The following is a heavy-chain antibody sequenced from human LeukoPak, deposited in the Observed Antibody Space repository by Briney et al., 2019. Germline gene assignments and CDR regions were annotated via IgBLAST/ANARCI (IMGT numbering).Heavy chain of an antibody. CDR2: ISSSSSYI. CDR1: GFTFSSYS. Sequence: GGSLRLSCAASGFTFSSYSMNWVRQAPGKGVEGVSSISSSSSYIYYADSVKGRFTISRDNAKNSLYLQMNSLRAEDTAVYYCARVGREPNYYYGMDVWGQGTTVTVSS. D-gene: IGHD1-26*01. V-gene: IGHV3-21*01. J-gene: IGHJ6*02. CDR3: ARVGREPNYYYGMDV.